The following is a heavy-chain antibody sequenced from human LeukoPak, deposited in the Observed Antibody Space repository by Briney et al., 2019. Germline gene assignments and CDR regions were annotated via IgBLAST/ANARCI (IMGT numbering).Heavy chain of an antibody. V-gene: IGHV3-30*04. CDR3: ARDGGLAAHYYYYYMDV. CDR1: GFTFSRHA. Sequence: GGSLRLSCAASGFTFSRHAMHWVRQAPGKGLERVAVISYDGSNKNYADSGKGRFTISRDNSKNSVFLQMNSLRGEDTAVYYCARDGGLAAHYYYYYMDVWGKGTTVTVSS. CDR2: ISYDGSNK. D-gene: IGHD6-13*01. J-gene: IGHJ6*03.